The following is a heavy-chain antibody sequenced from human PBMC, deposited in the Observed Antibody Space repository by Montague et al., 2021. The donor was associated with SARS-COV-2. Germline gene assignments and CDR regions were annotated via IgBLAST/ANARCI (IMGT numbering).Heavy chain of an antibody. Sequence: SLRLSCAASGFTFSSYEMNWVRQAPGKGLEWLSYISRSGDLIYYADSVKGRFTISRDNAKRSLYLQMTSLRAEDTAVYYCARHYGDYFYDYYGMDVWGQGTRVTGSS. D-gene: IGHD4-17*01. CDR3: ARHYGDYFYDYYGMDV. V-gene: IGHV3-48*03. CDR2: ISRSGDLI. CDR1: GFTFSSYE. J-gene: IGHJ6*02.